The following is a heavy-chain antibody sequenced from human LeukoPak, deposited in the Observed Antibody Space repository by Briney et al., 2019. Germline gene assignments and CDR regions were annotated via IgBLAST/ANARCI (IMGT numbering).Heavy chain of an antibody. V-gene: IGHV4-34*01. CDR3: ARRPKSFDY. J-gene: IGHJ4*02. CDR2: INHSGST. Sequence: PSETLSLTCAVYGGSFSGFYWSWIRQPPGEGLERIGEINHSGSTNYNPSLKSRVTISVDTSKNQFSLKLSSVTAADTAVYYCARRPKSFDYWGQGTLVTVSS. D-gene: IGHD6-6*01. CDR1: GGSFSGFY.